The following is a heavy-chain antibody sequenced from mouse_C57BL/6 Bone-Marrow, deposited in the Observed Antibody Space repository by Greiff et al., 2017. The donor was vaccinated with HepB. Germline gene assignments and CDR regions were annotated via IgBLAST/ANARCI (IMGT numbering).Heavy chain of an antibody. D-gene: IGHD1-1*01. CDR3: VITTVVANFDY. V-gene: IGHV1-81*01. J-gene: IGHJ2*01. Sequence: QVQLQQSGAELARPGASVKLSCKASGYTFTSYGISWVKQRTGQGLEWIGEIYPRSGNTYYTEKFKGQATLTADKSSSTAYMELRSLTSEDSAVYFGVITTVVANFDYWGQGTTLTVSS. CDR2: IYPRSGNT. CDR1: GYTFTSYG.